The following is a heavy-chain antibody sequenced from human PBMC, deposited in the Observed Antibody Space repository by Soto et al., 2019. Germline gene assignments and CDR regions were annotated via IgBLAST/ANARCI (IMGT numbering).Heavy chain of an antibody. V-gene: IGHV4-30-2*01. CDR1: GGSISSGGYS. Sequence: QLQLQESGSGLVKPSQTLSLTCAVSGGSISSGGYSWSWIRQPPGKGLEWIGYIYHSGSTYYNPSPKSRVPISVDRSKNQFSLKLSSVTAADTAVYYCASRVGGDGYPVWGQGTLVTVSS. J-gene: IGHJ4*02. CDR3: ASRVGGDGYPV. CDR2: IYHSGST. D-gene: IGHD3-16*01.